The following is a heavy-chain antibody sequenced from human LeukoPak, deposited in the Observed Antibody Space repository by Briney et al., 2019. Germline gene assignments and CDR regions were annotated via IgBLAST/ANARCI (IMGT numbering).Heavy chain of an antibody. CDR3: ARGQGYTLYYYYGMDV. D-gene: IGHD5-24*01. J-gene: IGHJ6*02. Sequence: PGGSLRLSCAASGFTFSSYGMHWVRQAPGKGLEWVAVIWYDGSNKYYADSVKGRFTISRDNSKNTLYLQMNSLRAEDTAVYYCARGQGYTLYYYYGMDVWGQGTTVTVSS. CDR2: IWYDGSNK. V-gene: IGHV3-33*01. CDR1: GFTFSSYG.